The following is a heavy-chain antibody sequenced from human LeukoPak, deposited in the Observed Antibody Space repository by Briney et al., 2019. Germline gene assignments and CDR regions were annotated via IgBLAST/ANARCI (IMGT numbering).Heavy chain of an antibody. CDR1: GFTFRSYG. J-gene: IGHJ4*02. CDR2: ISYDGSNK. D-gene: IGHD2-21*02. Sequence: PGRSLRLSCAASGFTFRSYGMHWVRQAPGKGLEWVAVISYDGSNKWYADSVKGRFTISRDNSKNTLYLQMNSLRAEDTAVYYCAKDVSTYCRGHCPSDYWGQGTLVTVSS. CDR3: AKDVSTYCRGHCPSDY. V-gene: IGHV3-30*18.